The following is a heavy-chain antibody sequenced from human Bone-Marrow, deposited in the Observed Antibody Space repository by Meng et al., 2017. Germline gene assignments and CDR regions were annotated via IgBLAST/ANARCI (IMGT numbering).Heavy chain of an antibody. V-gene: IGHV3-23*01. CDR2: LSGGGFTT. CDR1: GFSFSSYA. CDR3: VSQEDAFDI. J-gene: IGHJ3*02. Sequence: GESLKISCAASGFSFSSYAMSWVRHAPGKGLEWVSALSGGGFTTYYADSVKGRFTISRDNAKNSLYLQMNSLRAEDTAVYYCVSQEDAFDIWGQGTMVTVSS.